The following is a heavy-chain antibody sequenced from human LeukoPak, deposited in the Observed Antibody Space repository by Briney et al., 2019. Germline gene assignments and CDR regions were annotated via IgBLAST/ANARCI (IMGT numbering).Heavy chain of an antibody. D-gene: IGHD6-19*01. Sequence: GGSLRLSCAASGFPFSSFYMSWVRQAPGKGLEWVSSISSGSSYIFYADSVRGRVTISRDNAKNSLYLQMNSLRAEDTAVYYCARDRDSGWHTFDSWGQGSLVTVSS. V-gene: IGHV3-21*01. J-gene: IGHJ4*02. CDR2: ISSGSSYI. CDR1: GFPFSSFY. CDR3: ARDRDSGWHTFDS.